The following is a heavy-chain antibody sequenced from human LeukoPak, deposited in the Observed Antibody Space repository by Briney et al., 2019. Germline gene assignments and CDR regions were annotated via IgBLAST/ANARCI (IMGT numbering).Heavy chain of an antibody. CDR1: GYSISSGYY. CDR3: ERAPFDYYYDSSAEIPRIFYFDY. CDR2: IYHSGST. J-gene: IGHJ4*02. Sequence: PSETLSLTCTVSGYSISSGYYWACIRQPPGKGLEWIGYIYHSGSTNYNPSLKSRVTISVDTSKNQFSLKLSSVTAADTAVYYCERAPFDYYYDSSAEIPRIFYFDYWGQGTLVTVSS. D-gene: IGHD3-22*01. V-gene: IGHV4-38-2*02.